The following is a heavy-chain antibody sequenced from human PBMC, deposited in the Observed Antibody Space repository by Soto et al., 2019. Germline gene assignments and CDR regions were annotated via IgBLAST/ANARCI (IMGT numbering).Heavy chain of an antibody. V-gene: IGHV1-69*13. D-gene: IGHD6-13*01. J-gene: IGHJ6*02. Sequence: PSVKVSCKASGGTFSSYAISWVRQAPGQGLEWMGGIIPIFGTANYAQKFQGRVTITADESTSTAYMELSSLRSEDTAVYYCARERKALIAAAGSWYYYYGMDVWGQGTTVTVSS. CDR1: GGTFSSYA. CDR2: IIPIFGTA. CDR3: ARERKALIAAAGSWYYYYGMDV.